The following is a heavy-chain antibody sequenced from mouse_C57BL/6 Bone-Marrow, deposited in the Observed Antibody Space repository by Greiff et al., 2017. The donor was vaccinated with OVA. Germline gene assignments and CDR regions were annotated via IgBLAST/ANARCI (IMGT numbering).Heavy chain of an antibody. Sequence: DVMLVESGGDLVKPGGSLKLSCAASGFTFSSYGMSWVRQTPDKRLEWVATISSGGSYTYYPDSVKGRFTISRDTAKNTLYRQMSSLKSEDTAMYYCARPDSNGYYYAMDYWGQGTSVTVSS. CDR3: ARPDSNGYYYAMDY. J-gene: IGHJ4*01. CDR1: GFTFSSYG. CDR2: ISSGGSYT. D-gene: IGHD2-5*01. V-gene: IGHV5-6*02.